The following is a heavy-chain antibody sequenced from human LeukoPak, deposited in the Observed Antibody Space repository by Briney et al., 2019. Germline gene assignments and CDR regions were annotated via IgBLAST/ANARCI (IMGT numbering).Heavy chain of an antibody. J-gene: IGHJ3*02. V-gene: IGHV3-21*01. CDR1: GFTFSSYS. D-gene: IGHD1-26*01. CDR3: ARDVELRPAFDI. CDR2: ISSSSSYI. Sequence: PGGSLRLSCAASGFTFSSYSMNWVRQAPGKGLEWVSSISSSSSYIYYADSVKGRFTISRDNAKNSLYLQMNSLRAKDTAVYYCARDVELRPAFDIWGQGTMVTVSS.